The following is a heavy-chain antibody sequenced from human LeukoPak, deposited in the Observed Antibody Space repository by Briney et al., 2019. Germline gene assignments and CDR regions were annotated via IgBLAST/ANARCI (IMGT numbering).Heavy chain of an antibody. CDR1: GGSVSSGSYY. V-gene: IGHV4-61*01. J-gene: IGHJ3*02. Sequence: SETLSLTCTVSGGSVSSGSYYWSWIRQPLGKGLEWIGYIYYSGSTNYNPSLKSRVTISVDTSKNQFSLKLSSVTAADTAVYYCARAGGYFIRGAFDIWGQGTMVTVSS. D-gene: IGHD5-18*01. CDR2: IYYSGST. CDR3: ARAGGYFIRGAFDI.